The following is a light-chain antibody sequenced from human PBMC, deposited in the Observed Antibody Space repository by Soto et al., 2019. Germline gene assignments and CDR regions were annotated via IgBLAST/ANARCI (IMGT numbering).Light chain of an antibody. Sequence: MVMTQSAATLSVSPAARAKLSCRASQSVSSNLAWYQQKPGQAPRLLIYGASSRATGIPDRFSGSGSGTDFTLTFSRLEPEDPAVYFCQQYGRSPTTFGHGTKVDIK. V-gene: IGKV3-20*01. CDR2: GAS. CDR1: QSVSSN. J-gene: IGKJ1*01. CDR3: QQYGRSPTT.